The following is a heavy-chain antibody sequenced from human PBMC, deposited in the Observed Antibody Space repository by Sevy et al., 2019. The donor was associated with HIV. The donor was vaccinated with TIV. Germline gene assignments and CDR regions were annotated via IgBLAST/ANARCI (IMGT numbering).Heavy chain of an antibody. Sequence: GGSLRLSCAASGFTFSGYAMHWVRQAPGKGLEWVSGISGSGGSTYYADSVKGRFTISRDNSKNTLYLQMNSLRAEDTAVYYCAKDYYDSSGYYPMDAFDIWGQGTMVTVSS. J-gene: IGHJ3*02. CDR2: ISGSGGST. V-gene: IGHV3-23*01. CDR1: GFTFSGYA. CDR3: AKDYYDSSGYYPMDAFDI. D-gene: IGHD3-22*01.